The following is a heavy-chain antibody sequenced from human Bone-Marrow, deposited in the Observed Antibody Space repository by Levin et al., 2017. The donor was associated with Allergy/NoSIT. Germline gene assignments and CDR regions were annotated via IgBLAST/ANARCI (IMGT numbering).Heavy chain of an antibody. V-gene: IGHV3-33*01. J-gene: IGHJ4*02. CDR1: GFTFSSYG. CDR3: ARGLGCSSTSCYENGSDY. Sequence: PGGSLRLSCAASGFTFSSYGMHWVRQAPGKGLEWVAVIWYDGSNKYYADSVKGRFTISRDNSKNTLYLQMNSLRAEDTAVYYCARGLGCSSTSCYENGSDYWGQGTLVTVSS. D-gene: IGHD2-2*01. CDR2: IWYDGSNK.